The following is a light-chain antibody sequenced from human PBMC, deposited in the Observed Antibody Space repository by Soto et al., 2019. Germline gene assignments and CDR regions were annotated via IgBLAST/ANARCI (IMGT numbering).Light chain of an antibody. CDR2: EVN. J-gene: IGLJ3*02. V-gene: IGLV2-8*01. Sequence: QPVLTQPPSASGSPGQSVTISCTGTSSDVGGYNSVSWYQQHPGKAPKLMIYEVNKRPSGVPDRFSGSKSGNTASLTVSGLQAEDGADYYCNSHAGSNNLWVFGGGTKVTVL. CDR3: NSHAGSNNLWV. CDR1: SSDVGGYNS.